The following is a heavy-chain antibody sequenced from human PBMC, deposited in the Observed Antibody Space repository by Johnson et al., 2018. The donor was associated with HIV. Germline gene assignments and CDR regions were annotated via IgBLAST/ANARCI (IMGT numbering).Heavy chain of an antibody. CDR1: GFTFSDYY. CDR3: AKESKWESRTPHAFDM. V-gene: IGHV3-11*04. D-gene: IGHD1-26*01. Sequence: QVLLVESGGGLVQPGGSLRLSCAASGFTFSDYYMSWIRQAPGKGLEWVSYIRSSGSTIYYADSVKGRFTISRDNAKNSLYLQMNSLRAEDTAVYYCAKESKWESRTPHAFDMWGQGTMVTVSS. J-gene: IGHJ3*02. CDR2: IRSSGSTI.